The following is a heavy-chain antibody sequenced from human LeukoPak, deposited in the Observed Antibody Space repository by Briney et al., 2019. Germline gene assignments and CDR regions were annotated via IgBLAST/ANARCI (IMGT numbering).Heavy chain of an antibody. Sequence: SETLSLTCAVYGGSFSGYYWSWIRQPPGKGLEWIGEINHSGSTNYNPSLKSRVTISVDTSKNQFSLKLSSVTAADTAVYYCARHGPYDGSLTTPFDYWGQGTLVTVSS. CDR3: ARHGPYDGSLTTPFDY. V-gene: IGHV4-34*01. J-gene: IGHJ4*02. D-gene: IGHD3-10*01. CDR2: INHSGST. CDR1: GGSFSGYY.